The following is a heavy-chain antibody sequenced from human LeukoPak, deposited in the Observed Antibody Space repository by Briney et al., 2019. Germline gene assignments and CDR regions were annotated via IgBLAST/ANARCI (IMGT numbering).Heavy chain of an antibody. D-gene: IGHD6-6*01. Sequence: SQTLSLTCAISGDSVPSNSAAWNWIRQSPSRGLEWLGRTYYRSKWYNDYAVSVKSRITINPDTSKNQFSLQLNSVTPEDTAVYYCARGIPYIAARDYFDYWGQGTLVTVSS. CDR2: TYYRSKWYN. CDR3: ARGIPYIAARDYFDY. J-gene: IGHJ4*02. CDR1: GDSVPSNSAA. V-gene: IGHV6-1*01.